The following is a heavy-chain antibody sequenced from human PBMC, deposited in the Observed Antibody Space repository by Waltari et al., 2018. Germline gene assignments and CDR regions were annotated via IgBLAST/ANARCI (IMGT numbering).Heavy chain of an antibody. D-gene: IGHD2-21*02. CDR2: ISSRSTI. V-gene: IGHV3-48*04. CDR3: ARDNDYYFDY. CDR1: GFTFSTYS. Sequence: EVQLVESGGGLVQPGGSLRLSCAASGFTFSTYSMNWVRQAPGKGLEWVSYISSRSTIYYADSVKGRFTFSRDNAKNSLYLQMNSLRAEDTAVYYCARDNDYYFDYWGQGTLVTVSS. J-gene: IGHJ4*02.